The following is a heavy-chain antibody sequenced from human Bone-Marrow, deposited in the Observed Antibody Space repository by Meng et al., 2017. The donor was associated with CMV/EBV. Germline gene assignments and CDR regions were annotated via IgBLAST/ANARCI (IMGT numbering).Heavy chain of an antibody. J-gene: IGHJ4*02. V-gene: IGHV3-30-3*01. CDR2: ISYDGSNK. Sequence: GESLKISCATSGFTFSSYAMHWVRQAPGKGLEWVAVISYDGSNKYYADSVKGRFTISRDNSKNTLYLQMNSLRAEDTAVYYCARGWSRQVSILIDYWGQGTLVTVSS. CDR3: ARGWSRQVSILIDY. CDR1: GFTFSSYA. D-gene: IGHD3-3*02.